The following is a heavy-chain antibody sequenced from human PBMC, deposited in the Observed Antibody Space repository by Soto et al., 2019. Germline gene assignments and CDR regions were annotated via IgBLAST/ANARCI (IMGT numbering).Heavy chain of an antibody. CDR3: ASLYYDILTGYSSDYYYYYGMDV. J-gene: IGHJ6*02. CDR1: GGTFSSYA. D-gene: IGHD3-9*01. V-gene: IGHV1-69*01. Sequence: QVQLVQSGAEVKKPGSSVKVSCTASGGTFSSYAISWVRQAPGQGLEWMGGIIPIFGTANYAQKFQGRVTITADESTSTAYMELSSLRSEDTAVYYCASLYYDILTGYSSDYYYYYGMDVWGQGTTVTVSS. CDR2: IIPIFGTA.